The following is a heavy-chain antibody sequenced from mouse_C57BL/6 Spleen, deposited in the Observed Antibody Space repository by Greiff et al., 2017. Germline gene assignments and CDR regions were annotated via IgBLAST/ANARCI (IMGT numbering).Heavy chain of an antibody. CDR3: ASWGSSSWFAY. CDR1: GFTFSDYG. D-gene: IGHD1-1*01. CDR2: ISSGSSTI. V-gene: IGHV5-17*01. J-gene: IGHJ3*01. Sequence: VQLQQSGGGLVKPGGSLKLSCAASGFTFSDYGMHWVRQAPEKGLEWVAYISSGSSTIYYADTVKGRFTISSDNAKNTLFLQMTSLRSEDTAMYYCASWGSSSWFAYWGQGTLVTVSA.